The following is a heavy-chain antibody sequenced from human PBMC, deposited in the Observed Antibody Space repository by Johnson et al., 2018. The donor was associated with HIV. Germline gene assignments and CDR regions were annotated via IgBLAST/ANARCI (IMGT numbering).Heavy chain of an antibody. V-gene: IGHV3-11*01. CDR1: EFILSDYY. D-gene: IGHD2-2*01. Sequence: QVQLVESGGDLVKPGGSLRLSCGASEFILSDYYISWVRQAPEKGLEWISYISSSGGTIFYADSVKGRFTISRDNAKNSLYLQMNSLRAEDTALYYCARSTGWGLCDAFDIWGQGTMVTVSS. CDR3: ARSTGWGLCDAFDI. J-gene: IGHJ3*02. CDR2: ISSSGGTI.